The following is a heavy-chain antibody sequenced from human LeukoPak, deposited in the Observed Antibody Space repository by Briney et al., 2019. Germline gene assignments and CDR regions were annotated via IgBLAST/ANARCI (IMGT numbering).Heavy chain of an antibody. CDR1: GASVSSGDYH. V-gene: IGHV4-61*08. Sequence: SETLSLTCTVSGASVSSGDYHWSWVRQAPGKGLEWIDHNGDPSYNPSLKSRVVISIDTSRNQFSLRLNSVTAADTATYFCVTYYVNGGGRGHWGPGALVTVSS. J-gene: IGHJ4*02. CDR3: VTYYVNGGGRGH. CDR2: HNGDP. D-gene: IGHD3-16*01.